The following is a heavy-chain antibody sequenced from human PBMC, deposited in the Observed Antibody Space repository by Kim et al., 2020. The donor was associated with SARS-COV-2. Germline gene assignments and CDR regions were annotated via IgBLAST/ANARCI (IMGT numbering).Heavy chain of an antibody. CDR3: AGRGYCSGGSCYYFDY. D-gene: IGHD2-15*01. CDR2: IYHSGST. CDR1: SGSISSSNW. J-gene: IGHJ4*02. V-gene: IGHV4-4*02. Sequence: SETLSLTCDVSSGSISSSNWWSWVRQPPGKGLEWIGEIYHSGSTNYNPSLKSRVTISVDKSKNQFSLKLSSVTAADTAVYYCAGRGYCSGGSCYYFDYWGQGTLVTASS.